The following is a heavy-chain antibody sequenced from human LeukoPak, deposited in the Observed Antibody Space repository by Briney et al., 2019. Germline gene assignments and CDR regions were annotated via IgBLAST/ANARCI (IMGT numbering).Heavy chain of an antibody. J-gene: IGHJ4*02. V-gene: IGHV3-66*01. CDR1: GFTVISNY. Sequence: PGGSLRLSCAASGFTVISNYMSWVRQARGKGLEWVSVIYSGGSTYYADSVKGRFTISRDNSKNTLYLQMNSVRAENTAVYYCARGIGTTYYYDSSGYSPDDYWGQGTLVTVSS. D-gene: IGHD3-22*01. CDR3: ARGIGTTYYYDSSGYSPDDY. CDR2: IYSGGST.